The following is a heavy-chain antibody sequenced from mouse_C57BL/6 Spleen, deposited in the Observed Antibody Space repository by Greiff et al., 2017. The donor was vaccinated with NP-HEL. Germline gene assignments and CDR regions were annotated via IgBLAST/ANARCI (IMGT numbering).Heavy chain of an antibody. CDR3: ARRSYSGSSLVYFDY. J-gene: IGHJ2*01. D-gene: IGHD1-1*01. V-gene: IGHV5-9*01. Sequence: EVHLVESGGGLVKPGGSLKLSCAASGFTFSSYTMSWVRQTPEKRLEWVATISGGGGNTYYPDSVKGRFTISRDNAKNTLYLQMSSLRSEDTALYYCARRSYSGSSLVYFDYWGQGTTLTVSS. CDR2: ISGGGGNT. CDR1: GFTFSSYT.